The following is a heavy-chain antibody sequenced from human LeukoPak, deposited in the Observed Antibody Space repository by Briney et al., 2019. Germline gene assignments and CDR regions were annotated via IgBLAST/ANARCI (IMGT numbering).Heavy chain of an antibody. J-gene: IGHJ4*02. Sequence: GGSLRLSCAASGFTFSSYAMSWVRQAPGKGLEWVSAISGSGGSTYYADSVKGRFTISRDNSKNTLYLQMNSLRAEDTAVYYCAKDGMSGCSGGSCYIPPFDYWGQGTLVTVSS. D-gene: IGHD2-15*01. CDR3: AKDGMSGCSGGSCYIPPFDY. CDR1: GFTFSSYA. CDR2: ISGSGGST. V-gene: IGHV3-23*01.